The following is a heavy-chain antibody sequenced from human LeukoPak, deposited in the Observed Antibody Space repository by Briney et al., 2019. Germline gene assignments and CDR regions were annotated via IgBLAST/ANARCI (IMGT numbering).Heavy chain of an antibody. J-gene: IGHJ5*02. Sequence: GASVKVSCKASGYTFTGYYMHCVRQAPGQGLESMGWINPNSGCTSYAKQFQGRVTMTRDTSISTAYMELSRLRSDDTAVYYCARKVVVVVAAWNWFDPWGQGTLVTVSS. CDR2: INPNSGCT. CDR3: ARKVVVVVAAWNWFDP. V-gene: IGHV1-2*02. D-gene: IGHD2-15*01. CDR1: GYTFTGYY.